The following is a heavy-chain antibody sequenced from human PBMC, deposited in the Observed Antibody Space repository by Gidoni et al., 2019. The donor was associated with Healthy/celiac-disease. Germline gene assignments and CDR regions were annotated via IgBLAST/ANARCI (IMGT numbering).Heavy chain of an antibody. CDR3: TTLKRIRFLEWLLLDYFDY. V-gene: IGHV3-15*01. CDR2: IKSKTDGGTT. Sequence: EVQLVESGGGLVKPGGSLRLPCAASGFTFSNAWMSGVRQAPGKGLEWVGRIKSKTDGGTTDYAAPVKGRFTISRDDSKNTLYLQMNSLKTEDTAVYYCTTLKRIRFLEWLLLDYFDYWGQGTLVTVSS. J-gene: IGHJ4*02. D-gene: IGHD3-3*01. CDR1: GFTFSNAW.